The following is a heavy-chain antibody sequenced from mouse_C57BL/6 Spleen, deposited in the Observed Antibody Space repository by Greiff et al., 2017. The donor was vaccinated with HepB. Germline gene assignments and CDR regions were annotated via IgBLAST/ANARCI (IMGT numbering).Heavy chain of an antibody. J-gene: IGHJ4*01. CDR2: IRSKSSNSAT. D-gene: IGHD1-1*01. Sequence: EVHLVESGGGLVQPKGSLKLSCAASGFTFTTYAMHWVRQAPGKGLEWVARIRSKSSNSATYYADSVKDRFTISRDDSQSMLYLQMNSLKTEDTAMYYCVSNYYGSSYAMDYWGQGTSVTVSS. V-gene: IGHV10-3*01. CDR1: GFTFTTYA. CDR3: VSNYYGSSYAMDY.